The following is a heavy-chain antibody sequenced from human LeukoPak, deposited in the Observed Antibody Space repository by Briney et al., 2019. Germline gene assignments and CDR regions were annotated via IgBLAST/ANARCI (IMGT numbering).Heavy chain of an antibody. CDR2: VYQSGTT. V-gene: IGHV4-38-2*02. Sequence: PSETLSLTCTVSGFSISSGHYRGWVRPPPGAGLEWIGSVYQSGTTYYNPSLKSRVTTSVDMSKNQFSLRLRPVTAADTAVYYCARIFDCWGQGTLVTVSS. CDR1: GFSISSGHY. CDR3: ARIFDC. J-gene: IGHJ4*02.